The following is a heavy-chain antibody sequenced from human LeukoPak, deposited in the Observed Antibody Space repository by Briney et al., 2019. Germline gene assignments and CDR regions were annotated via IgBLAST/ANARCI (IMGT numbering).Heavy chain of an antibody. CDR3: ARHAPYDYSNYSVRDV. Sequence: SETLSLTCTVSGGSISSYYWSWIRQPPGKGLEWIGYIYYSGSTNYNPSLKSRVTISVDTSKNQFSLKLSSVTAADTAVYYWARHAPYDYSNYSVRDVGGKGPTAPVPS. D-gene: IGHD4-4*01. CDR1: GGSISSYY. CDR2: IYYSGST. V-gene: IGHV4-59*08. J-gene: IGHJ6*04.